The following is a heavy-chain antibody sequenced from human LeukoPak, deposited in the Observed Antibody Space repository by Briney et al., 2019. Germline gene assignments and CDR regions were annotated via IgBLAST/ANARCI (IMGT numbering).Heavy chain of an antibody. J-gene: IGHJ4*02. V-gene: IGHV3-23*01. CDR3: AKDGRGRTSCCDYFDY. CDR2: ISGSGGST. CDR1: GFTFSSYA. Sequence: PGGPLRLSCAASGFTFSSYAMSWVRQAPGKGLEWVSAISGSGGSTYYADSVKGRFTISRDNSKNTLYLQMNSLRAEDTAVYYCAKDGRGRTSCCDYFDYWGQGTLVTVSS. D-gene: IGHD2-2*01.